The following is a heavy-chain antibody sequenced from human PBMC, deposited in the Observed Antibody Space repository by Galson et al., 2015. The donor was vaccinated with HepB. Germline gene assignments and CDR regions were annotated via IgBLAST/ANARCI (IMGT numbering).Heavy chain of an antibody. D-gene: IGHD1-26*01. CDR1: GFTSTTSG. J-gene: IGHJ5*02. CDR2: IVLGSGNT. V-gene: IGHV1-58*01. Sequence: SVKVSCKASGFTSTTSGVQWVRQARGQRLEWIGWIVLGSGNTNYAQKFQGRVTITRDVSTSTAYMELSSLRSEDTAVYYCAADKGGTGWFDPWGQGALVTVSS. CDR3: AADKGGTGWFDP.